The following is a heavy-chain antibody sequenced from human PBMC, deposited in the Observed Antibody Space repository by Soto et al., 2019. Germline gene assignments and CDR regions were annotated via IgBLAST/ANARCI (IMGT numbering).Heavy chain of an antibody. CDR2: IYPGDSDT. CDR1: GYSFTSYW. Sequence: EVQLVQSGAEVKKPGESLKISCKGSGYSFTSYWIGWVRQMPGKGQEWMGIIYPGDSDTRYSPSFQGQVTISADKSISTAYLQWSSLKASDTAMYYCARLYLYCISTSCYAGHFDYWGQGILVTVSS. D-gene: IGHD2-2*01. CDR3: ARLYLYCISTSCYAGHFDY. V-gene: IGHV5-51*01. J-gene: IGHJ4*02.